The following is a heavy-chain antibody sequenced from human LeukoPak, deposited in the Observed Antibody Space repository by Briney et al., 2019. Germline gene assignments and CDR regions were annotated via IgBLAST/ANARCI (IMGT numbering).Heavy chain of an antibody. V-gene: IGHV3-23*01. CDR1: GFTFSSYA. CDR3: AKAFAFVGANFFDY. J-gene: IGHJ4*02. Sequence: KSGRSLRLSCAASGFTFSSYAMSWVRQAPGKGLEWVSVISASGGSRYYADSVEGRFTISRDNSKNTLYLQMNSLRAEDAAIYYCAKAFAFVGANFFDYWGQGTLVTVSS. D-gene: IGHD1-26*01. CDR2: ISASGGSR.